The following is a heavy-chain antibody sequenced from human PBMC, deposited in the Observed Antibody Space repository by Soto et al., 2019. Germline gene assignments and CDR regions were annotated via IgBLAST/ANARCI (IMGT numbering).Heavy chain of an antibody. CDR1: GGTFTNYA. Sequence: QVQLVQSGAEVKKPGSSLKVSCKASGGTFTNYAFSWVRQAPGQGLEWMGGLIPVFGTPDYAQKFQGRVTITADESTRTASMELSGLRSDDTAVYYCARERSVGYCITTTCPKPLYYYALDVWGEGTTVTVSS. J-gene: IGHJ6*04. CDR2: LIPVFGTP. D-gene: IGHD2-2*01. V-gene: IGHV1-69*12. CDR3: ARERSVGYCITTTCPKPLYYYALDV.